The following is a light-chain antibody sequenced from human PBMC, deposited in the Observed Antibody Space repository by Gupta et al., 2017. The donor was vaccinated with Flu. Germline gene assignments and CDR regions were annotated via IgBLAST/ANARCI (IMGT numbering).Light chain of an antibody. J-gene: IGKJ2*01. Sequence: ELVLTQSPGTLSLSPVERATLYCRASQSVSSSYLAWYQQKPGQAPRLLIYGASSRATGIPDRFSGSGSGTDFTLTISRLEPEDFAVYYCQQYGSSFQTFGQGTKLEIK. CDR1: QSVSSSY. V-gene: IGKV3-20*01. CDR2: GAS. CDR3: QQYGSSFQT.